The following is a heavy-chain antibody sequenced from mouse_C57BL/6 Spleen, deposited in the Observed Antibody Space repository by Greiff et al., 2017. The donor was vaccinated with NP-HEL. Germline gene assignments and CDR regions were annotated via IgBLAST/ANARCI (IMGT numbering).Heavy chain of an antibody. CDR3: ARYIVGSSGAMDY. Sequence: QVQLQQSGAELVKPGASVKLSCKASGYTFTSYWMHWVKQRPGRVLEWIGRIDPNSGGTKYNEKFKSTATLTVDKPSSTAYMQLSSLTSEYSAVYDCARYIVGSSGAMDYWGQGTSVTVSS. CDR2: IDPNSGGT. D-gene: IGHD1-1*01. J-gene: IGHJ4*01. CDR1: GYTFTSYW. V-gene: IGHV1-72*01.